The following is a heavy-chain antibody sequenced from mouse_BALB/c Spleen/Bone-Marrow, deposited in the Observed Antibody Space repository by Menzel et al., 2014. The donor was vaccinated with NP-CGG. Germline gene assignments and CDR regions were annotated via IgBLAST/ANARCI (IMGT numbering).Heavy chain of an antibody. V-gene: IGHV5-12-2*01. CDR1: GFTFSSYT. Sequence: EVHLVESGGGLVQPGGSLKLSCAASGFTFSSYTMSWVRQTPEKRLEWVAYISNGGGSTYYPDTVKGRFTISRDNAKNTPCLQMSSLKSEDTAMYYCARQNSSPSFYYWGQGTTLTVSS. CDR2: ISNGGGST. J-gene: IGHJ2*01. CDR3: ARQNSSPSFYY.